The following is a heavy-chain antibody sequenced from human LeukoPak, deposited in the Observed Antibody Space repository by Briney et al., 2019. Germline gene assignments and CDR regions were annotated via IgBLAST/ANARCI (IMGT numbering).Heavy chain of an antibody. Sequence: ASVKVSCKASGYTFTGYYMHWVRQAPGQGLEWMGWINPNSGGTNYAQKFQGRVTMTRDTSISTAYMELSRLRSDDTAVYYCARALIAAAGSSYYYYYGMGVWGQGTTVTVSS. CDR3: ARALIAAAGSSYYYYYGMGV. D-gene: IGHD6-13*01. V-gene: IGHV1-2*02. CDR1: GYTFTGYY. CDR2: INPNSGGT. J-gene: IGHJ6*02.